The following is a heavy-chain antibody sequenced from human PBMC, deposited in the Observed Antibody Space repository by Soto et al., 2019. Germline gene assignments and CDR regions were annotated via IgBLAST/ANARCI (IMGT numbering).Heavy chain of an antibody. D-gene: IGHD6-6*01. CDR1: GGTFSYSP. V-gene: IGHV1-69*01. J-gene: IGHJ1*01. Sequence: QVQLVQSGAEVKKPGSSVKVSCKASGGTFSYSPVSWVRQAPGQGLEWMGGISPMFGTADYAQKFQGRVTITEDESTSTTYMELRGLRSEDTAVYYCARALGSGSSFEHFHHWGQGTLVTVSS. CDR2: ISPMFGTA. CDR3: ARALGSGSSFEHFHH.